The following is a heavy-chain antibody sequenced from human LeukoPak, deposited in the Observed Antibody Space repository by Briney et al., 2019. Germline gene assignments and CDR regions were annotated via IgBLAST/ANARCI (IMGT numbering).Heavy chain of an antibody. J-gene: IGHJ4*02. CDR1: GYSISSGYY. CDR3: ARALRGSYFMDY. V-gene: IGHV4-38-2*01. CDR2: IYHSGST. Sequence: PSETVSLTCAVSGYSISSGYYWGWIRQPPGKGLEWIGSIYHSGSTYYNPSLKSRVTISVDTSKNQFSLKLSSVTAADTAVYYCARALRGSYFMDYWGQGTLVTVSS. D-gene: IGHD1-26*01.